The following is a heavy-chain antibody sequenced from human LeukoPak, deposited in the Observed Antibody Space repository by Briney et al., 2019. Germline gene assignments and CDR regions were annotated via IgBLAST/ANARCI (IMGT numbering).Heavy chain of an antibody. D-gene: IGHD6-13*01. Sequence: TLPLTCAVSGGSISSGGYSWNWIRQPPGKGLEWIGYLYYSGSTYYNPSLESRVLISVDTSKNQFSLKLSSVTAADTAVYYCARVGRRSSTWPNWGQGTLVTVSS. CDR3: ARVGRRSSTWPN. CDR2: LYYSGST. V-gene: IGHV4-30-4*07. CDR1: GGSISSGGYS. J-gene: IGHJ4*02.